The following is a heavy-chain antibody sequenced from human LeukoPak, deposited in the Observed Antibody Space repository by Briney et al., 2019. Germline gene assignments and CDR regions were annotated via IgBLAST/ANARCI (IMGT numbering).Heavy chain of an antibody. CDR2: IYYSGST. V-gene: IGHV4-31*03. D-gene: IGHD5-12*01. CDR3: VRHDGRGGATMGAFDS. CDR1: GGSFSSGGYY. J-gene: IGHJ5*01. Sequence: SQTLSLTCTVSGGSFSSGGYYWNWIRQHPGKGLEWIGYIYYSGSTYYNPSLKSRVTISVDTSKNQFSLKLSSVTAADTAVYYCVRHDGRGGATMGAFDSWGQGSLVTVSS.